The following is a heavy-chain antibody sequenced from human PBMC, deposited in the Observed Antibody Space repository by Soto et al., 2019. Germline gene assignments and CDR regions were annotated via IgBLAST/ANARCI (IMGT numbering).Heavy chain of an antibody. CDR3: ARELVVVPAATYYYYYGMDV. D-gene: IGHD2-2*01. V-gene: IGHV1-18*01. J-gene: IGHJ6*02. CDR2: ISAYNGNT. CDR1: GYTFTSYG. Sequence: ASVKVSCKASGYTFTSYGISWVRQAPGQGLEWMGWISAYNGNTNYAQKLQGRVTMTTDTSTSTAYMELRSLRSDDTAVYYCARELVVVPAATYYYYYGMDVWGQGTTVTVS.